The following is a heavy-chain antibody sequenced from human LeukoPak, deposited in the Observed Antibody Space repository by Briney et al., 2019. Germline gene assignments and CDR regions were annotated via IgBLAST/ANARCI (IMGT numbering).Heavy chain of an antibody. CDR1: GYSISSGYY. Sequence: SETLSLTCTVSGYSISSGYYWGWIRQPPRKGLELVGSIYHSGSTYYNPSLNSRVTISVDTSKNQFSLKLSSVTAADTAVYYCARGDYYDSSGILDYWGQGTLVTVSS. J-gene: IGHJ4*02. V-gene: IGHV4-38-2*02. CDR3: ARGDYYDSSGILDY. CDR2: IYHSGST. D-gene: IGHD3-22*01.